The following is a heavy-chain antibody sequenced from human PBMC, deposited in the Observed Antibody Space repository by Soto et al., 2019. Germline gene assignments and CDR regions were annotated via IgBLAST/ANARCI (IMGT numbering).Heavy chain of an antibody. D-gene: IGHD2-2*01. CDR1: GFTFSSYW. CDR3: ARFFREVVPAAQGY. J-gene: IGHJ4*02. Sequence: GGSLRLSCAASGFTFSSYWMSWVRQAPGKGLEWVANIKQDGSEKYYVDSVKGRFTISRDNAKNSLYLQMNSLRAEDTAVYYCARFFREVVPAAQGYWGQGTLVTVSS. V-gene: IGHV3-7*01. CDR2: IKQDGSEK.